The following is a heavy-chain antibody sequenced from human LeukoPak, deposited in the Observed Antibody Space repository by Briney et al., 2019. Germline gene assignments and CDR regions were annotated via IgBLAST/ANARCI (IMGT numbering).Heavy chain of an antibody. J-gene: IGHJ3*02. CDR2: IYSSGNT. CDR1: GGSISNFY. D-gene: IGHD2-2*01. V-gene: IGHV4-4*07. CDR3: ARDWEGYCSRTSCYGPALDI. Sequence: KTSETLSLTCTVSGGSISNFYWNWIRQPAGEGLEWIGRIYSSGNTHYNPSLKSRVSMSVDTSKNQFSLKLSSVTAADTAVYYCARDWEGYCSRTSCYGPALDIWGQGTMVTVSS.